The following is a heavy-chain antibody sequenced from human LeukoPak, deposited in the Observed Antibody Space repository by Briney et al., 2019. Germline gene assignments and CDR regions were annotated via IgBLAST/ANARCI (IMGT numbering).Heavy chain of an antibody. CDR1: GGSFSGYY. CDR3: ARVKYYGSGSYPYYFDY. Sequence: SETLSLTCAVYGGSFSGYYWSWIRQPPGKGLEWIGEINHSGSTNYNPSLKSRVTISVDTSKNQFSLKLSSVTAADTAVYYCARVKYYGSGSYPYYFDYWGQGTLVTVSS. J-gene: IGHJ4*02. V-gene: IGHV4-34*01. CDR2: INHSGST. D-gene: IGHD3-10*01.